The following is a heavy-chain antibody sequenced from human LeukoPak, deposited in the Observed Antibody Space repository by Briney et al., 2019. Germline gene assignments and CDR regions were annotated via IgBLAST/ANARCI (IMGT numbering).Heavy chain of an antibody. CDR2: IYNDGSGT. J-gene: IGHJ5*01. Sequence: GGSLRLSCAASVLTFSGYCVHCVPHAPEGGVVCVSRIYNDGSGTIYTHSVKGGFPLSRQNANNTVHLQMNNLRVEDAAVYDCARDVRHYWFDSWGQGILVTVSS. V-gene: IGHV3-74*01. CDR1: VLTFSGYC. CDR3: ARDVRHYWFDS.